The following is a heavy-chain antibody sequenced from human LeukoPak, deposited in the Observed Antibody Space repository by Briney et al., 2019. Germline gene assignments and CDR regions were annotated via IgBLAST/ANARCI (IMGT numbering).Heavy chain of an antibody. CDR2: ISGSGAT. V-gene: IGHV3-11*01. Sequence: GGSLRLSCAASGFTFSRHFMTWIRQAPGKGLEWISYISGSGATYYASSVQGRFTISRDNAQNSLWLQMSSLRAEDTAVYYCARDPMHNGGNSGAFDFWGQGTLVTVSS. J-gene: IGHJ3*01. CDR3: ARDPMHNGGNSGAFDF. D-gene: IGHD2-21*01. CDR1: GFTFSRHF.